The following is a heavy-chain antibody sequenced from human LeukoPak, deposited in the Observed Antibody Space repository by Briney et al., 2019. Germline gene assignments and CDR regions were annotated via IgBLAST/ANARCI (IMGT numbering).Heavy chain of an antibody. V-gene: IGHV1-18*01. D-gene: IGHD5-24*01. CDR1: GYTFTSYG. J-gene: IGHJ4*02. Sequence: ASVKVSCKASGYTFTSYGISWVRQAPGQGLEWVGWISAYNGNTNYAQKLQGRVTMTTDTSTSTAYMELRSLRSDDTAVYYCARVLGVATIKNSGHFDYWGQGTLVTVSS. CDR2: ISAYNGNT. CDR3: ARVLGVATIKNSGHFDY.